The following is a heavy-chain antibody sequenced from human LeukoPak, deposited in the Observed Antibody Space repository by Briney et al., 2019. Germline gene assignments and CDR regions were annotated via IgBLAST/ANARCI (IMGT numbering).Heavy chain of an antibody. J-gene: IGHJ6*03. CDR3: ARGRVRYYDILTGYRYYYYYMDV. D-gene: IGHD3-9*01. CDR2: INHSGST. Sequence: KPSETLSLTXAVYGGSFSGYYWSWIRQPPGKGMEWIGAINHSGSTNYNPSLKSRVTISVDTSKNQFSLKLSSVTAADTAVYYCARGRVRYYDILTGYRYYYYYMDVWGKGTTVTVSS. CDR1: GGSFSGYY. V-gene: IGHV4-34*01.